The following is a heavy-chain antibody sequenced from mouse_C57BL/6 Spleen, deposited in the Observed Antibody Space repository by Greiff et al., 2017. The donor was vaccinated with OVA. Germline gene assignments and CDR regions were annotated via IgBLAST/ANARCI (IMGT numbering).Heavy chain of an antibody. D-gene: IGHD2-3*01. Sequence: QVTLKESGPGILQPSQTLSLTCSFSGFSLSTFGMGVGWIRQPSGKGLEWLAHIWWDDDKNYNPALKSRITTSKDTSKNQVFLKIANVDTADTATYYCARIATGWLQYYFDYWGQGTTLTVSS. CDR3: ARIATGWLQYYFDY. CDR2: IWWDDDK. CDR1: GFSLSTFGMG. V-gene: IGHV8-8*01. J-gene: IGHJ2*01.